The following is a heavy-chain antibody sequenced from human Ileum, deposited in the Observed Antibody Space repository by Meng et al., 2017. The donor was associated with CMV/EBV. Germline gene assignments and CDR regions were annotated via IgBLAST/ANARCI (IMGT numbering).Heavy chain of an antibody. D-gene: IGHD1-26*01. Sequence: SVKVSCKASGGTFSSYAISWVRQAPGQGLEWMGGIIPIFGTANYAQKFQGRVTITTDESTSTAYMELSSLRSEDTAVYYCARGASELGGSHTFDYWGQGPLVTVSS. CDR2: IIPIFGTA. J-gene: IGHJ4*02. CDR1: GGTFSSYA. V-gene: IGHV1-69*05. CDR3: ARGASELGGSHTFDY.